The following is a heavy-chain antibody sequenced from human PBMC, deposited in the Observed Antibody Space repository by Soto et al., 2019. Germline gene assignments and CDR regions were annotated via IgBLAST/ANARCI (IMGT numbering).Heavy chain of an antibody. D-gene: IGHD3-3*01. J-gene: IGHJ6*02. CDR3: ARDGTIFGVVISNTYGMDV. V-gene: IGHV1-18*01. CDR2: ISAYNGNT. CDR1: GYTFTSYG. Sequence: ASVKVSCKASGYTFTSYGISWVRQAPGQGLEWMGWISAYNGNTNYAQKLHGRVTMTTDTSTSTAYMELRSLRSDDTAVYSCARDGTIFGVVISNTYGMDVWGQGTTVTVSS.